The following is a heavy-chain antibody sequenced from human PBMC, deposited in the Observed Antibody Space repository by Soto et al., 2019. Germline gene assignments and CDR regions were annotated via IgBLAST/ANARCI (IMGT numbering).Heavy chain of an antibody. V-gene: IGHV1-18*01. CDR1: GYIFVNYG. Sequence: QVQLVQSGDEVRKPGSSVKVSCKASGYIFVNYGIAWVRQAPGQGLEWMGWISPYGGNTHYASKVQGRLTMTTDTSTSTAYMDLGSLTSVDTAVYYCAMVDNYVTPTPQDVWGQGTTVTVSS. D-gene: IGHD3-16*01. J-gene: IGHJ6*02. CDR3: AMVDNYVTPTPQDV. CDR2: ISPYGGNT.